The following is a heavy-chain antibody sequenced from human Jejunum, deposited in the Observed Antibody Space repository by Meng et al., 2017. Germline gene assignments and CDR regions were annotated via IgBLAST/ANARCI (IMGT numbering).Heavy chain of an antibody. D-gene: IGHD2-15*01. Sequence: VQLQESGPGLVRPSGTLTLTCSVSGDSISSNNRWTWVRQPPGRGLEWIGEIYHGGDTNYNPSLTSPVTISVDKSKNQFTLRLNSVTAADTAIYYCARDWGCRDGYCFSGLLDFWGQGTLVTVSS. CDR1: GDSISSNNR. V-gene: IGHV4-4*02. CDR3: ARDWGCRDGYCFSGLLDF. J-gene: IGHJ4*02. CDR2: IYHGGDT.